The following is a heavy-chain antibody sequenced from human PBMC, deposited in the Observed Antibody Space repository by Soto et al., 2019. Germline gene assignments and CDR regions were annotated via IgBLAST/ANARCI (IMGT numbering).Heavy chain of an antibody. J-gene: IGHJ6*02. CDR2: IYYSGST. V-gene: IGHV4-30-4*01. D-gene: IGHD3-22*01. CDR3: ARVLYSSGYYYYYYYGMDV. Sequence: PSETLSLTCTVSGGSISSGDYYWSWIRQPPGKGLEWIGYIYYSGSTYCNPSLKSRVTISVDTSKNQFSLKLSSVTAADTAVYYCARVLYSSGYYYYYYYGMDVWGQGTTVTVSS. CDR1: GGSISSGDYY.